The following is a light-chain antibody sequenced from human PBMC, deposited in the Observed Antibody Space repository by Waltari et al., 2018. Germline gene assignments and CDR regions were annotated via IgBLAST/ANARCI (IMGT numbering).Light chain of an antibody. CDR3: NSYTSSSTYV. CDR2: DVN. J-gene: IGLJ1*01. V-gene: IGLV2-14*03. CDR1: SSAVGGYNY. Sequence: QSALTQPASVSGSPGQSITISCTGTSSAVGGYNYVSWYQQHPGKGPKLIIYDVNNRPSGVSNRFSGSKSGNTASLTISGLQAEDEADYYCNSYTSSSTYVFGTGTKVTVL.